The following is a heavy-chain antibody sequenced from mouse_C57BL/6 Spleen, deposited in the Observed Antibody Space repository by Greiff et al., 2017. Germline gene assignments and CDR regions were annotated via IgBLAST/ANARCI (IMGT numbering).Heavy chain of an antibody. J-gene: IGHJ4*01. D-gene: IGHD1-1*01. V-gene: IGHV5-12*01. CDR1: GFTFSDYY. CDR2: ISNGGGST. CDR3: AREDYGSSDYYAMDY. Sequence: DVMLVESGGGLVQPGGSLKLSCAASGFTFSDYYMYWVRQTPEKRLEWVAYISNGGGSTYYPDTVKGRFTISRDNAKNTLYLQMSRLKSEDTAMYYCAREDYGSSDYYAMDYWGQGTSVTVSS.